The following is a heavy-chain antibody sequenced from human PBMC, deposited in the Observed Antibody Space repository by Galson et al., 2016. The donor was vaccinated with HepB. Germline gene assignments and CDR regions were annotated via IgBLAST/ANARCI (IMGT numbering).Heavy chain of an antibody. J-gene: IGHJ2*01. CDR2: ISITSGYK. CDR3: ARPPEGDRRYFDL. CDR1: GFTFSTYS. Sequence: SLRLSCAASGFTFSTYSMNWVRQAPGKGLEWVSFISITSGYKYYADSLKGRVTISRDNAKNSLYLQMNSLRAEDTAVYYCARPPEGDRRYFDLWGRGTLGTVS. V-gene: IGHV3-21*01. D-gene: IGHD3-16*01.